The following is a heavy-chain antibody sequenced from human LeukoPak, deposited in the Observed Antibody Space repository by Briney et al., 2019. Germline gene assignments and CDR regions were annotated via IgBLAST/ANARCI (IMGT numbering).Heavy chain of an antibody. V-gene: IGHV3-53*01. Sequence: PGGSLRLSCAPFGFTVSSNYMSWVRQAPGEGLEWVSTIYSDGTPYYADSLKGRFTISRDNSKNTLYLRMNSLRAEDTAIYYCARAIQSHLLKGYFDYWGQGTLVTVSS. CDR1: GFTVSSNY. CDR3: ARAIQSHLLKGYFDY. J-gene: IGHJ4*02. CDR2: IYSDGTP. D-gene: IGHD2-2*01.